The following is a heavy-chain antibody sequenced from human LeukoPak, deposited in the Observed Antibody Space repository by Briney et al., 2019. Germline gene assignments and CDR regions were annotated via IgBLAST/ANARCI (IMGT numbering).Heavy chain of an antibody. V-gene: IGHV3-30-3*01. CDR2: ITYDGSNK. CDR3: ARDQRIRSGGYYGMDV. J-gene: IGHJ6*02. D-gene: IGHD2-15*01. Sequence: GRSLRLSCAASGFTFSSYAMHWVRQAPGKGLEWVAVITYDGSNKYYADSVKGRFTISRDNSKNTLYLQMNSLRAEDTAVYYCARDQRIRSGGYYGMDVWGQGTTVTVSS. CDR1: GFTFSSYA.